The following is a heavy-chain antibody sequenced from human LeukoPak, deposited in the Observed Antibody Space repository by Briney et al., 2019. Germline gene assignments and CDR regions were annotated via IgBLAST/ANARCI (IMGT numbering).Heavy chain of an antibody. CDR2: ISAYNGNT. J-gene: IGHJ3*02. V-gene: IGHV1-18*01. CDR1: GYTFTSYG. Sequence: GAPVKVSCKASGYTFTSYGISWVRQAPGQGLEWMGWISAYNGNTNYAQKLQGRVTMTTDTSTSTAYMELRSLRSDDTAVYYCARAPRMVDAFDIWGQGAMVTVSS. CDR3: ARAPRMVDAFDI. D-gene: IGHD2-8*01.